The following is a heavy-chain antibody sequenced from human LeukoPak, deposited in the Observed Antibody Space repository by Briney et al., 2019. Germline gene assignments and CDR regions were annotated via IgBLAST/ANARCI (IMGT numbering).Heavy chain of an antibody. CDR1: GFTFSDYY. CDR2: INSSSSYI. Sequence: GGSLRLSCAASGFTFSDYYMSWIRQAPGKGLEWVAYINSSSSYINYADSVKGRFTISRDNAKNSLYLQMNSLRAEDTAVYYCARGTYDSSGYTEFDYWGQGTLVTVSS. CDR3: ARGTYDSSGYTEFDY. J-gene: IGHJ4*02. V-gene: IGHV3-11*06. D-gene: IGHD3-22*01.